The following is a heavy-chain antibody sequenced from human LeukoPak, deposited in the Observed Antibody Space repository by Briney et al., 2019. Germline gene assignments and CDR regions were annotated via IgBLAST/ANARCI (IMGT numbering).Heavy chain of an antibody. V-gene: IGHV3-33*01. CDR1: GFTFSSYG. D-gene: IGHD3-9*01. CDR3: ARPHYDILTGYMYYFDY. J-gene: IGHJ4*02. Sequence: PGRSLRLSCAASGFTFSSYGMHWVRQAPGKGLEWVAVIWYDGSNKYYADSVKGRFTISRDNSNNSLYLQMNSLRADDTAVYYCARPHYDILTGYMYYFDYWGQGTLVTVSS. CDR2: IWYDGSNK.